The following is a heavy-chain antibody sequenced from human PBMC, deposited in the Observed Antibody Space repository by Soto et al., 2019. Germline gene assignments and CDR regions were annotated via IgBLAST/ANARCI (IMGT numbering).Heavy chain of an antibody. CDR1: GFTVSSNY. J-gene: IGHJ4*02. D-gene: IGHD3-22*01. V-gene: IGHV3-66*01. Sequence: PGESLKISCAASGFTVSSNYMSWVRQAPGKGLEWVSVIYSGGSTYYADSVKGRFTISRDNSKNTLYLQMNSLRAEDTAVYYCAREPLPGITMIVVADDYWGQGTLVTVSS. CDR2: IYSGGST. CDR3: AREPLPGITMIVVADDY.